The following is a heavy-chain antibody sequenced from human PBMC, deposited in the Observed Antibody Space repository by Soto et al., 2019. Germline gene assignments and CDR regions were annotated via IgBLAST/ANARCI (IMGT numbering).Heavy chain of an antibody. CDR3: ARDGITIFGVVPSGFDY. V-gene: IGHV3-33*08. CDR1: GFTFSSYG. Sequence: GGSLRLSCAASGFTFSSYGMHWVRQAPGKGLEWVAVIWYDGSNKYHADSVKGRFTISRDNSKNTLYLQMNSLRAEDTAVYDCARDGITIFGVVPSGFDYWGQGTLVTVSS. D-gene: IGHD3-3*01. CDR2: IWYDGSNK. J-gene: IGHJ4*02.